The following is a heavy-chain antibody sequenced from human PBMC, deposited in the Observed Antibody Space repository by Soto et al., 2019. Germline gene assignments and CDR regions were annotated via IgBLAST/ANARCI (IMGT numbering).Heavy chain of an antibody. J-gene: IGHJ5*02. D-gene: IGHD1-1*01. CDR3: VRDGTKTLRDWFDP. V-gene: IGHV4-4*07. Sequence: SETLSLTCTVSGASISCFYWSWIRKSAGKGLEWIGRIYATGTTDYNPSLKSRVMMSVDTSKKQFSLKLRSVTAADTAVYYCVRDGTKTLRDWFDPWGQGISVTSPQ. CDR2: IYATGTT. CDR1: GASISCFY.